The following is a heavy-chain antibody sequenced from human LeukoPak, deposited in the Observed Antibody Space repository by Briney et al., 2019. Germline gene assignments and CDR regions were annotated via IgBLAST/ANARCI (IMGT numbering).Heavy chain of an antibody. V-gene: IGHV4-34*01. CDR1: GGSITSYY. D-gene: IGHD3-3*01. CDR2: INHSGST. Sequence: KPSETLSLTCTVSGGSITSYYWSWIRQPPGKGLEWIGEINHSGSTNYNPSLKSRVTISVDTSKNQFSLKLSSVTAADTAVYYCARGMRHYDFWSGYYTSRPYDYWGQGTLVTVSS. J-gene: IGHJ4*02. CDR3: ARGMRHYDFWSGYYTSRPYDY.